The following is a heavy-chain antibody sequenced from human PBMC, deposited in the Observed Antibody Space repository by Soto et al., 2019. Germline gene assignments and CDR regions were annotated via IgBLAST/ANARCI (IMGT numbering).Heavy chain of an antibody. D-gene: IGHD3-22*01. CDR2: IIPIFGTA. CDR1: GGTFSSYA. Sequence: ASVKVSCKASGGTFSSYAISWVRQAPGQGLEWMGGIIPIFGTANYAQKFQGRVTITADESTSTAYMELSSLRSEDTAVYYCASHPYYYDSSGYYLDYWGQGTLVTVSS. CDR3: ASHPYYYDSSGYYLDY. J-gene: IGHJ4*02. V-gene: IGHV1-69*13.